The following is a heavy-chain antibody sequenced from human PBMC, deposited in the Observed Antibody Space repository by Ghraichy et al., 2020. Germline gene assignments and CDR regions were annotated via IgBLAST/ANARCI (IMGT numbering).Heavy chain of an antibody. J-gene: IGHJ4*02. D-gene: IGHD6-6*01. CDR2: ISGSGGST. CDR3: AKDGVIGSSSEC. Sequence: GESLNISCAASGFTFSSYAMSWVRQAPGKGLEWVSAISGSGGSTYYADSVKGRFTISRDNSKNTLYLQMNSLRAEDTAVYYCAKDGVIGSSSECWGQGTLVTVSS. CDR1: GFTFSSYA. V-gene: IGHV3-23*01.